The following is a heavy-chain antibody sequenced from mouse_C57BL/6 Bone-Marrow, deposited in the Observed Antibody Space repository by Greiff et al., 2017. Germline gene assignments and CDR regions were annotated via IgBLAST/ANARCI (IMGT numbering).Heavy chain of an antibody. CDR3: ARTGCSSGCTFAY. Sequence: EVQLQQSGPELVKPGASVKISCKASGYTFTDYYMNWVKQSHGKSLEWIGDINPNNGGTSYNQKFKGKATLTVDKSSSTAYMELRSLTSEDSAVYYCARTGCSSGCTFAYWGQGTLVTVSA. J-gene: IGHJ3*01. V-gene: IGHV1-26*01. CDR1: GYTFTDYY. D-gene: IGHD3-2*02. CDR2: INPNNGGT.